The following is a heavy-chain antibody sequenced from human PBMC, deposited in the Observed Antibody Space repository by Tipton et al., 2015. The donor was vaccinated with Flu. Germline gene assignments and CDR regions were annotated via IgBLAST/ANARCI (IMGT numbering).Heavy chain of an antibody. J-gene: IGHJ4*02. Sequence: QSGAEVKKPGASVKVFCETSGYTLTSHDINWARQATGQGPEWMGWMKPSSGNAGYAKKLQGRVTLTRSTSISTAYMGLSGLTSGDTAEYYCATGLSSGWVWGEGTVVTVSS. CDR2: MKPSSGNA. V-gene: IGHV1-8*01. CDR1: GYTLTSHD. D-gene: IGHD6-19*01. CDR3: ATGLSSGWV.